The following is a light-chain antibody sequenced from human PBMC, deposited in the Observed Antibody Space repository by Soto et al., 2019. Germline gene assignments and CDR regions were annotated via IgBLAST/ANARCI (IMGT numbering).Light chain of an antibody. CDR2: WAS. J-gene: IGKJ4*01. V-gene: IGKV4-1*01. CDR1: QSVLYSSNNKNF. CDR3: QQYYSTPLT. Sequence: DIVMTQSPDSLAVSLGERATINCKSSQSVLYSSNNKNFLAWYQQKPGQPPKLLMYWASTRESGVPDRFSGSGSGTDFTRPIRSLQAEAVAVYYCQQYYSTPLTFGGGTKVDIK.